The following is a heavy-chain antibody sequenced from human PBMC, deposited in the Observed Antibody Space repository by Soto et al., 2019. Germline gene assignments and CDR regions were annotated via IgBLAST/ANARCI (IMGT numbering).Heavy chain of an antibody. CDR2: ISSSSGTI. CDR3: ARGPTCIEGYCSSGSWHDY. D-gene: IGHD2-15*01. J-gene: IGHJ4*02. V-gene: IGHV3-48*01. CDR1: GFTFSTYD. Sequence: EVQLVESGGDLVQPGESLRVSCAASGFTFSTYDMNWVRQAPGKGLEWVSYISSSSGTIYYADSVKGRFTTSRDNAKNSLYLQMNSLRAEDTAVYYCARGPTCIEGYCSSGSWHDYWGQGTRVTVSS.